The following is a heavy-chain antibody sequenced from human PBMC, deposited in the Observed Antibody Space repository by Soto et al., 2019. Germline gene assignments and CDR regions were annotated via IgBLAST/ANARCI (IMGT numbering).Heavy chain of an antibody. CDR1: GGSFSGYY. CDR3: ARGRPYYDILTGYYSDYYMDV. V-gene: IGHV4-34*01. Sequence: PSETLSLTCAVYGGSFSGYYWSWICQPPGKGLEWIGEINRSGSTNYNPSLKSRVTISVDTSKNQFSLKLSSVTAADTAVYYCARGRPYYDILTGYYSDYYMDVWGKGTTVTVSS. D-gene: IGHD3-9*01. J-gene: IGHJ6*03. CDR2: INRSGST.